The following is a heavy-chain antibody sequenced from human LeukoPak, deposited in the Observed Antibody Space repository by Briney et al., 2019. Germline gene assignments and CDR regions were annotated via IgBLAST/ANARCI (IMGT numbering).Heavy chain of an antibody. J-gene: IGHJ4*02. Sequence: PSETLSLTCTVSGGSISSSSYYWGWIRQPPGKGLEWIGSIYYSGSTYYNPSLKSRVTISVDTSKNQFSLKLSSVTAADTAVYYCAKSWGFDYWGQGTLVTVSS. CDR2: IYYSGST. CDR3: AKSWGFDY. D-gene: IGHD3-16*01. V-gene: IGHV4-39*07. CDR1: GGSISSSSYY.